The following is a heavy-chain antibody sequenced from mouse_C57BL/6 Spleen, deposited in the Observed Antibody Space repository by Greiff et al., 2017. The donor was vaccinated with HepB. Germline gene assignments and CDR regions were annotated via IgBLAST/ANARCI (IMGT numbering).Heavy chain of an antibody. V-gene: IGHV1-81*01. D-gene: IGHD1-1*01. J-gene: IGHJ2*01. CDR2: IYPRSGNT. CDR1: GYTFTSYG. Sequence: QVQLKQSGAELARPGASVKLSCKASGYTFTSYGISWVKQRTGQGLEWIGEIYPRSGNTYYNEKFKGKATMTTDKSSSTAYMELRSLTSEDSAVYYCARCTTVVEYYFDYWGQGTTLTVSS. CDR3: ARCTTVVEYYFDY.